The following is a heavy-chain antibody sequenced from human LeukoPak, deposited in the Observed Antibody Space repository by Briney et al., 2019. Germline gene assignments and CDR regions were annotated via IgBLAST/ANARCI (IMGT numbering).Heavy chain of an antibody. V-gene: IGHV3-7*01. CDR3: ASGSRWLVPDYYFDY. CDR1: GFTFSSYW. CDR2: IKQDGSEK. D-gene: IGHD6-19*01. J-gene: IGHJ4*02. Sequence: GGSLRLSCAASGFTFSSYWMSWVRQAPGKGLEWVANIKQDGSEKYYVDSVKGRFTISRDNAKNSLYLQMNSLRAEDTAVYYCASGSRWLVPDYYFDYWGQGTLVTVSS.